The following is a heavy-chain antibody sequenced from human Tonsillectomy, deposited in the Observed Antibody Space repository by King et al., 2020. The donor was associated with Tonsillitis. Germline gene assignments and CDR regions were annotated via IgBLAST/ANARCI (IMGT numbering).Heavy chain of an antibody. J-gene: IGHJ3*02. D-gene: IGHD2-15*01. V-gene: IGHV3-48*01. CDR1: GFTFSSYS. CDR2: ISSSSSTI. CDR3: ASYCSGGSCYSVWAFDI. Sequence: VQLVESGGGLVQPGGSLRLSCAASGFTFSSYSMNWVRQAPGKGLEWVSYISSSSSTIYYADSVKGRFTISRDHAKNSLYLQMNSLRAEDTAVYYCASYCSGGSCYSVWAFDIWGQGTMVTVSS.